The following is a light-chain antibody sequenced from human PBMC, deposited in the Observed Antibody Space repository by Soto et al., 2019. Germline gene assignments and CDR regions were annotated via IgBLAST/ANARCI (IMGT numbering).Light chain of an antibody. CDR1: SSDVGSYNL. J-gene: IGLJ2*01. V-gene: IGLV2-23*01. CDR2: EGS. CDR3: CSYAGCSTS. Sequence: QSVLTQPASVSGSPGQSITISCTGTSSDVGSYNLVSWYQQHPGKAPKLMIYEGSKRPSGVSNRFSGSKSGNTASLTISGLQAEDEADYYCCSYAGCSTSFGGGTQLTVL.